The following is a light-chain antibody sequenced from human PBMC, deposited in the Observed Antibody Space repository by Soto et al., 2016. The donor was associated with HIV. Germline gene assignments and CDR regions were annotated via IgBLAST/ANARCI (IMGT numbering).Light chain of an antibody. CDR3: QQSSRTPRT. J-gene: IGKJ1*01. CDR2: DAS. CDR1: QSISTY. V-gene: IGKV1-39*01. Sequence: DIQMTQSPSSLSLSIGDRVSITCRASQSISTYLHWYRQKPGRAPKLLIYDASSLQSGVPSRFSGRGSGTDFTLTISDLQHEDLATYYCQQSSRTPRTFGQGTKVEI.